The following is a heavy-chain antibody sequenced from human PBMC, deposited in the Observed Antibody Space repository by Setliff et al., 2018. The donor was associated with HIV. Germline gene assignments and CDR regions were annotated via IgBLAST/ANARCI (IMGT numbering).Heavy chain of an antibody. CDR1: GFTFSSYV. CDR3: VRDPIEGSPDYFDY. J-gene: IGHJ4*02. CDR2: TSTGGGIK. V-gene: IGHV3-30-3*01. Sequence: GGSLRLSCAATGFTFSSYVLHWVRQAPGKGLEWVAVTSTGGGIKICADSVKGRFTISRDNSRNTLFLQMNNLRPEDTATYYCVRDPIEGSPDYFDYWGQGALVTVSS. D-gene: IGHD1-26*01.